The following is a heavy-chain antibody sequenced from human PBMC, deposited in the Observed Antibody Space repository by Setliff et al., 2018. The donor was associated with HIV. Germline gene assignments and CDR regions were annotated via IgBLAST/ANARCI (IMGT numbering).Heavy chain of an antibody. V-gene: IGHV3-30*02. CDR2: IRFDGSNE. J-gene: IGHJ6*03. Sequence: GGSLRLSCAASGFTFNSYGMHWVRQAPGKGLEWVTSIRFDGSNEYYVESMESRFTISRDNSENTLYLQMSSLRPEDTAVYYCAKTDYYMDVWGKGTTVTVSS. CDR1: GFTFNSYG. CDR3: AKTDYYMDV.